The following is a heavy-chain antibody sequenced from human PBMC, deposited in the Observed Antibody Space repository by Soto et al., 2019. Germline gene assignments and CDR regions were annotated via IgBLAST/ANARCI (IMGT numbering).Heavy chain of an antibody. J-gene: IGHJ6*02. D-gene: IGHD3-16*01. CDR1: GYTFTSYG. V-gene: IGHV1-18*01. Sequence: QVQLVQSGAEVKKPGAYVKVSCKASGYTFTSYGITWVRQAPGPGLERLGWINGYNGNTNYAQKLQGRVTMTTDTSTSTAYMELRSLRSDDTAVYYCARMGDVPYYYYGMDVWGQGTTVTVSS. CDR2: INGYNGNT. CDR3: ARMGDVPYYYYGMDV.